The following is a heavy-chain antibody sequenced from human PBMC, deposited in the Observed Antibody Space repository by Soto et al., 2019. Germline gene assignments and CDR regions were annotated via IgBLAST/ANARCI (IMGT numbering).Heavy chain of an antibody. CDR2: IDHSSTT. CDR3: ARYSRSEGWFDP. CDR1: GDSVTSRSYL. Sequence: QVQLQESGPGLVKPSETLSLSCTVSGDSVTSRSYLWGWIRQPPGKGLEWIGSIDHSSTTYYNPSLKSRITISVDTSENQFSLRLSSVTAADTAVYYCARYSRSEGWFDPWGQGTLVTDSS. V-gene: IGHV4-39*01. D-gene: IGHD6-13*01. J-gene: IGHJ5*02.